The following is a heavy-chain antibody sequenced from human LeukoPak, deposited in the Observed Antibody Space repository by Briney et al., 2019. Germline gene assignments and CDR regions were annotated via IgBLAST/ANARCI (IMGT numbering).Heavy chain of an antibody. CDR3: ARLNYGDYFMDYYYGMDV. J-gene: IGHJ6*02. CDR2: IYHSGST. Sequence: SQTLSLTCAVSGGSISSGGYSWSWIRQPPGKGLEWIGYIYHSGSTYYNPSLKSRVTISVDRSKNQFSLKLSSVTAADTAVYYCARLNYGDYFMDYYYGMDVWGQGTTVTVSS. V-gene: IGHV4-30-2*02. D-gene: IGHD4-17*01. CDR1: GGSISSGGYS.